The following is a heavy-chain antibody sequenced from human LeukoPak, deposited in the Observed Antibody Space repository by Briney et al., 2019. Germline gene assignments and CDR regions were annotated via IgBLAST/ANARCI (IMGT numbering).Heavy chain of an antibody. J-gene: IGHJ4*02. V-gene: IGHV4-4*02. CDR1: GGSIGSSNW. Sequence: SETLSLTCAVSGGSIGSSNWWSWVRQPPGKGLEWIGEIYHSGSANYNPSLKSRVTISVDKSKNQFSLKLSSVTAADTAVYYCARADQIAAAGTSFFDYWGQGTLVTVSS. D-gene: IGHD6-13*01. CDR3: ARADQIAAAGTSFFDY. CDR2: IYHSGSA.